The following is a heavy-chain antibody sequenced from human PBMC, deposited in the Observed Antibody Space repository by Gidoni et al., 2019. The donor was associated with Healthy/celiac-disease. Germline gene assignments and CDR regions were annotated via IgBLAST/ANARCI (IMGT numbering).Heavy chain of an antibody. CDR3: ARDRRYGVVVVAATTRQPVNWFDP. V-gene: IGHV4-34*01. CDR1: GGSFSGYY. J-gene: IGHJ5*02. CDR2: INHSGST. D-gene: IGHD2-15*01. Sequence: QVQLQQWGAGLLKPSETLSLTCAVYGGSFSGYYCSWIRQPPGKGLEWIGEINHSGSTNYNPSLKSRVTISVDTSKNQFSLKLSSVTAADTAVYYCARDRRYGVVVVAATTRQPVNWFDPWGQGTLVTVSS.